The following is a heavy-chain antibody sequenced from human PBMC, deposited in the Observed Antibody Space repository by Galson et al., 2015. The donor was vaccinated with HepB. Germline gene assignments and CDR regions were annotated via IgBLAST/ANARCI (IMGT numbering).Heavy chain of an antibody. CDR1: GYTFTSYY. J-gene: IGHJ4*02. D-gene: IGHD3-10*01. V-gene: IGHV1-46*01. CDR3: ARDPPMGGFGESTLLFDY. Sequence: SVKVSCKASGYTFTSYYMHWVRQAPGQGLEWMGIINPSGGSTSYAQKFQGRVTMTRDTSTSTVYMELSSLRSEDTAVYYCARDPPMGGFGESTLLFDYWGQGTLVTVSS. CDR2: INPSGGST.